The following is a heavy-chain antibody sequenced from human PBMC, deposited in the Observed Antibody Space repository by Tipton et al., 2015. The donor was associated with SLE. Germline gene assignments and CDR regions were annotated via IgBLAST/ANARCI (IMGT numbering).Heavy chain of an antibody. J-gene: IGHJ4*02. CDR2: IRSKAYGGTT. D-gene: IGHD4-17*01. V-gene: IGHV3-49*04. CDR1: GFTFSSYS. Sequence: SQRLSCAASGFTFSSYSMSWVRQAPGKGLEWVGFIRSKAYGGTTEYAASVKGRFTISRDDSKSIAYLQMNSLKTEDTAVYYCTRSPRTTVTLFDYWGQGTLVTVSS. CDR3: TRSPRTTVTLFDY.